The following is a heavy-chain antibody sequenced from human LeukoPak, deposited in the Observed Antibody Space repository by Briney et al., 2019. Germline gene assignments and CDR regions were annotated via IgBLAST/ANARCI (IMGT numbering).Heavy chain of an antibody. V-gene: IGHV3-73*01. CDR2: IRSKAKSYAT. D-gene: IGHD5-24*01. CDR1: GFPFSGST. CDR3: GSWVAEMATDY. J-gene: IGHJ4*02. Sequence: GGSLKLSCAASGFPFSGSTMFWVRQAPGKGLEWVCRIRSKAKSYATAYAASVKGRFTISRDDTKNMAYLQMNSLKTEDTAVYYCGSWVAEMATDYWAQGTLVTVSS.